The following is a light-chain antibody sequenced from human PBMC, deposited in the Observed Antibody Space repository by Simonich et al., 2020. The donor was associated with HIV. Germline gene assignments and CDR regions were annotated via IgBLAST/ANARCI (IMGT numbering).Light chain of an antibody. CDR1: QGISNS. J-gene: IGKJ2*01. CDR3: QQYYSTPRT. Sequence: DLQMTQSPSSVSASVGNRVTITCRASQGISNSLAWYQQKPGKAPKVLLYAASRLESGVPSRFSGSGSGTDYTLTISSLQPEDFATYYCQQYYSTPRTFGQGTKLEIK. V-gene: IGKV1-NL1*01. CDR2: AAS.